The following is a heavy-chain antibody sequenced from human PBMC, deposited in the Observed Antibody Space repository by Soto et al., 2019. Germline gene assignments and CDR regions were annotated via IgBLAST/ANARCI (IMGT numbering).Heavy chain of an antibody. CDR2: INHSGST. D-gene: IGHD2-15*01. CDR1: GGSFSGYY. J-gene: IGHJ4*02. CDR3: ARAGSGQPSGVAFFDY. Sequence: QVQLQQWGAGLLKPSETLSLTCAVYGGSFSGYYWSWIRQPPGKGLEWIGEINHSGSTNYNPSLKSRVTISADTSKNQFSLQLSSVTAADTAVYYCARAGSGQPSGVAFFDYWGQGTLVTVSS. V-gene: IGHV4-34*01.